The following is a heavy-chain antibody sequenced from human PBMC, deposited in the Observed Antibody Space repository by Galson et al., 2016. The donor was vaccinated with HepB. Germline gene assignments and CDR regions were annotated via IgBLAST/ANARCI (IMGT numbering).Heavy chain of an antibody. CDR3: ARTIGFRVDY. V-gene: IGHV3-33*08. CDR1: GFSLSDYY. Sequence: SLRLSCAASGFSLSDYYMTWIRQAPGKGLEWVAVVWYDGSKGYYADSVKGRFTVSKDNPKNTAYLQMNSLRVEDTAVYYCARTIGFRVDYWGQGTLVTVSS. J-gene: IGHJ4*02. CDR2: VWYDGSKG.